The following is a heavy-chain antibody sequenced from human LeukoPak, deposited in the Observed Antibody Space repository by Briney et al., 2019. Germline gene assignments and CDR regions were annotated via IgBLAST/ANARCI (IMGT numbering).Heavy chain of an antibody. Sequence: GGPLRLSCAASGFTFSSYAMHWVRQAPGKGLEWVAVISYDGSNNYYADSVKGRFTISRDNSKNTLYLQMNSLRAEDTAVYYCAGDWTFTRFSGSHPCAFDVWGQGTMVTVSS. CDR2: ISYDGSNN. CDR3: AGDWTFTRFSGSHPCAFDV. CDR1: GFTFSSYA. D-gene: IGHD3-10*01. J-gene: IGHJ3*01. V-gene: IGHV3-30-3*01.